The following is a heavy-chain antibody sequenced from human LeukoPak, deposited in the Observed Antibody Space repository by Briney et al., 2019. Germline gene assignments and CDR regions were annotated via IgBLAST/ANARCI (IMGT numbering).Heavy chain of an antibody. D-gene: IGHD6-6*01. J-gene: IGHJ4*02. CDR3: VKDRDPYSSSSCFEY. CDR2: IRTNGGST. V-gene: IGHV3-64D*06. CDR1: GFTFNTYA. Sequence: GGSLRLSCSTSGFTFNTYAMHWVRQAPGKGLEYVSAIRTNGGSTYYADSVKGRFTISRDNSKNTLYLQMRSLRTEDTAVYYCVKDRDPYSSSSCFEYWGQGTLVTVSS.